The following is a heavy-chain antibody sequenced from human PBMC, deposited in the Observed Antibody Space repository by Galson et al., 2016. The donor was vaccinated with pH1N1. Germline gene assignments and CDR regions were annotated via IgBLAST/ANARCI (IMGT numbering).Heavy chain of an antibody. J-gene: IGHJ5*01. Sequence: TLSLTCSVSGASVRSGGQYWTWIRQVPGKGLEWIGFIYYIGSTGYNPSLKSRVSMSLDMSKKQSSLNLRSVTAADTAGYYCARNAWDGSGLNYFDSWGQGILVSVSS. CDR3: ARNAWDGSGLNYFDS. V-gene: IGHV4-31*03. CDR1: GASVRSGGQY. CDR2: IYYIGST. D-gene: IGHD3-22*01.